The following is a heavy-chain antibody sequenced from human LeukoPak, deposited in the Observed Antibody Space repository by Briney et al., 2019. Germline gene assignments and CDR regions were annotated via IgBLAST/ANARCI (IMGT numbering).Heavy chain of an antibody. D-gene: IGHD1-26*01. CDR3: AKDRIVGATARLFDY. Sequence: GGSLRLSCAASGFTFSSYAMSWVRQALGKGLGWVSAISGSGGSTYYADSVKGRFTISRDNSKNTLYLQMNSLRAEDTAVYYCAKDRIVGATARLFDYWGQGTLVTVSS. V-gene: IGHV3-23*01. J-gene: IGHJ4*02. CDR1: GFTFSSYA. CDR2: ISGSGGST.